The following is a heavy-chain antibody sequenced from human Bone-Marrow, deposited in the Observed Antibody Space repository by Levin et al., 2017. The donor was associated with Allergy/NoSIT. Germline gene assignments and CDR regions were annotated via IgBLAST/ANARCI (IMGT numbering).Heavy chain of an antibody. CDR2: IGPYNSDT. CDR3: VRLESSAYYYVCH. D-gene: IGHD3-22*01. Sequence: PGESLKISCKASGYTFIDYWIGWVRQMPGKGLEWMGIIGPYNSDTRYSPSFEGQVTISVDKSISTAYLQWSSLKASDIAMYYCVRLESSAYYYVCHWGQGTLVTVSS. CDR1: GYTFIDYW. V-gene: IGHV5-51*01. J-gene: IGHJ4*02.